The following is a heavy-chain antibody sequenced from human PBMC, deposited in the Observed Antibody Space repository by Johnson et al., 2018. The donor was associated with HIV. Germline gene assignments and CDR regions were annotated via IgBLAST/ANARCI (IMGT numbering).Heavy chain of an antibody. D-gene: IGHD5-24*01. J-gene: IGHJ3*02. Sequence: QVQLVESGGGVVQPGRSLRLSCVASGFTFSNYGMHWVRQAPGKGLEWVAVVWYDGSSQYYADSEKGRLTISRDNSKNTLYLQMNSLRTEDTAVYYCARDADGYNPYDAFDIWGQGTMVTVSS. CDR2: VWYDGSSQ. V-gene: IGHV3-30*19. CDR3: ARDADGYNPYDAFDI. CDR1: GFTFSNYG.